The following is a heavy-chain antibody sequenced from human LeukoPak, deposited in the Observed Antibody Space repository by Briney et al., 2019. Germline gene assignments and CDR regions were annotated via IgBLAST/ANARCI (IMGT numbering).Heavy chain of an antibody. J-gene: IGHJ6*03. Sequence: SETLSLTCAVYGGSFSGYYWSWIRQPPGKGLEWIGEINHSGSTNYNPSLKSRVTISVDRSKNQFSLKLSSVTAADTAVYYCARVTAARGYYYYYYMDVWGKGTTVTVSS. D-gene: IGHD6-6*01. CDR1: GGSFSGYY. V-gene: IGHV4-34*01. CDR3: ARVTAARGYYYYYYMDV. CDR2: INHSGST.